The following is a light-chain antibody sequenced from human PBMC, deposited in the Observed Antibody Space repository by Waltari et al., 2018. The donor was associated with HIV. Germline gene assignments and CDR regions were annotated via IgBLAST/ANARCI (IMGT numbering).Light chain of an antibody. Sequence: EVVLTQSPGTLSLSPGESATLPCRASQRVSRRYLAWYQQKPGQAPRPFIYRVSSRAPGVPDRFSGSGFGTDFTPTISRLEPEDFAVYYCQQYGSSPYTFGQGTKLGIK. CDR2: RVS. CDR3: QQYGSSPYT. CDR1: QRVSRRY. J-gene: IGKJ2*01. V-gene: IGKV3-20*01.